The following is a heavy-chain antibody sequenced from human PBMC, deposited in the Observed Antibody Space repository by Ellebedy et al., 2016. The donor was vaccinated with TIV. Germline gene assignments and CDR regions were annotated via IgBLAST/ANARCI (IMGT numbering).Heavy chain of an antibody. V-gene: IGHV5-51*01. D-gene: IGHD2-15*01. CDR3: ARQGCSGVSCYFVGESDYYYYYAMDV. CDR2: IYPGDSDT. CDR1: GYSFTTYW. Sequence: GESLKISCKGSGYSFTTYWIGWVRQMPGKGLEWMGIIYPGDSDTKYSPSFHGQITISADKSISTAYLQWSSLKASDTAMYYCARQGCSGVSCYFVGESDYYYYYAMDVWGQGTTVTVSS. J-gene: IGHJ6*02.